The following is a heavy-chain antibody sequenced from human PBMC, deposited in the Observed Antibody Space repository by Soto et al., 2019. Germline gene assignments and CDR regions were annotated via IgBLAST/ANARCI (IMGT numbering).Heavy chain of an antibody. D-gene: IGHD3-3*01. CDR1: GGSFSGYY. J-gene: IGHJ5*02. Sequence: ASETLSLTCAVYGGSFSGYYWSWIRQPPGKGLEWIGEINHSGSTNYNPSLKSRVTISVDTSKNQFSLKLSSVTAADTAVYYCARGPRAYYDFWSGIRSRNFFDPWGQGTLVTVSS. CDR2: INHSGST. V-gene: IGHV4-34*01. CDR3: ARGPRAYYDFWSGIRSRNFFDP.